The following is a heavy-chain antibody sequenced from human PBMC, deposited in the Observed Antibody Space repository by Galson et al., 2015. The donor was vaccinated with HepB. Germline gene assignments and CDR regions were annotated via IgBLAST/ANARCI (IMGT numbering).Heavy chain of an antibody. Sequence: SVKVSCKASGYTFTSYGFTWVRQAPGQGLEWMGWITAYNGNTDFAQNLQDRLTMTTDTSTNTAYMELRSLRSDDTAVYYCARGEGRGTLDYWGQGTPVTVSS. CDR1: GYTFTSYG. CDR3: ARGEGRGTLDY. J-gene: IGHJ4*02. D-gene: IGHD3-16*01. CDR2: ITAYNGNT. V-gene: IGHV1-18*04.